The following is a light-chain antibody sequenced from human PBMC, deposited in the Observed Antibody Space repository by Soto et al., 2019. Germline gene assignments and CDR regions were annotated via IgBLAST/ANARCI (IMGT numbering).Light chain of an antibody. CDR2: GVN. Sequence: QSALTQPASVSGSPGQSITISCTGTSSDVGGYNYVSWSQQHPGKAPQLMIYGVNNRPSGVSNRFSGSKSGNTASLTISGLQAEDEADYYCSSYTSSSTYVFGTGTKLTVL. J-gene: IGLJ1*01. V-gene: IGLV2-14*01. CDR3: SSYTSSSTYV. CDR1: SSDVGGYNY.